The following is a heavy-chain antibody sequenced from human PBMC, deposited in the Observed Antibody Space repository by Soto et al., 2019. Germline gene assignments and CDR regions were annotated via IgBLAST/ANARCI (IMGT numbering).Heavy chain of an antibody. J-gene: IGHJ6*02. D-gene: IGHD3-3*01. CDR2: ISYDGSNK. CDR1: GFTFSSYA. Sequence: GGSLRLSCAVSGFTFSSYAMHWVRQAPGKGLEWVAVISYDGSNKYYADSVKGRFTISRDISKNTLYLQMNSLRAEDAAVYYCARDNRITIFGVVNFFYYGMDVWGQGTTVTVSS. CDR3: ARDNRITIFGVVNFFYYGMDV. V-gene: IGHV3-30-3*01.